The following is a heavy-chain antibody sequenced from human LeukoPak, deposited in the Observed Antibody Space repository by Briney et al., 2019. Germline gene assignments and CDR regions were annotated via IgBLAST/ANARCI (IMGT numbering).Heavy chain of an antibody. Sequence: SVKVSCKASGGTFSSYAISWVRQAPGQGLEWMGRIIPILGIANYAQKFQGRVTITADKSASTAYMELSSLRSEDTAVYYCARDDDADWNIDYWGQGTLVTVSS. J-gene: IGHJ4*02. V-gene: IGHV1-69*04. CDR2: IIPILGIA. D-gene: IGHD1/OR15-1a*01. CDR3: ARDDDADWNIDY. CDR1: GGTFSSYA.